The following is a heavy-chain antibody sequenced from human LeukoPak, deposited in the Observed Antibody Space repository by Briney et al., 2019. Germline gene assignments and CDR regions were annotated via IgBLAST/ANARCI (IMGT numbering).Heavy chain of an antibody. V-gene: IGHV4-59*08. J-gene: IGHJ6*02. Sequence: PSETLLLTCTVSGGSVSSYYWSWIRQPPGKGLEWIGYIYYTGSTNYNPSLKSRVTISVDTSKNQFSLKVTSVTAADTAVYYCARNVKGMNVWGQGTTVTVSS. CDR3: ARNVKGMNV. CDR2: IYYTGST. CDR1: GGSVSSYY. D-gene: IGHD3-16*01.